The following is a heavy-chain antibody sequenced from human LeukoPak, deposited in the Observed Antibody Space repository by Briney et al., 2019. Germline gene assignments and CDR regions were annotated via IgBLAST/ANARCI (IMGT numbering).Heavy chain of an antibody. CDR1: GGSISSYH. Sequence: SEALSLTCTVSGGSISSYHWSWLRQPPGKVLEWIGYIHYTGSTNYNPSLKSRVTISVHTSKIQFSLNLTSVTAADTAVYYCARHDYGATRDYWGQGTLVTVSS. CDR2: IHYTGST. D-gene: IGHD4-17*01. J-gene: IGHJ4*02. CDR3: ARHDYGATRDY. V-gene: IGHV4-59*01.